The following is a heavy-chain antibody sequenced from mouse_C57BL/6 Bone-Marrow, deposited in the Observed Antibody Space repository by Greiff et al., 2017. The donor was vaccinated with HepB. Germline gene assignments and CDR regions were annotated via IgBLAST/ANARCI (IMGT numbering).Heavy chain of an antibody. Sequence: EVKLMESEGGLVQPGRSMKLSCTASGFTFSDYYMAWVRQVPEKGLEWVANINYDGSSTYYLDSLKSRFIISRDNAKNILYLQMSSLKSEDTATYYCARAYYYGSSPLWYFDVWGTGTTVTVSS. V-gene: IGHV5-16*01. J-gene: IGHJ1*03. CDR3: ARAYYYGSSPLWYFDV. CDR2: INYDGSST. D-gene: IGHD1-1*01. CDR1: GFTFSDYY.